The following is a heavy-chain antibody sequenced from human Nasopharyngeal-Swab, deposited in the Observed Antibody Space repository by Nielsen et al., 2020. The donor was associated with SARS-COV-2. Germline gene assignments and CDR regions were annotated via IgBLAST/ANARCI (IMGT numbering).Heavy chain of an antibody. Sequence: ASVKVSCKASGCTFTSYGISWVRQAPGQGLEWMGWISAYNGNTNYAQKLQGRVTMTTDTSTSTAYMELRSLRSDDTAVYYCARDYYDSSGYYVFDYWGQGTLVTVSS. D-gene: IGHD3-22*01. J-gene: IGHJ4*02. CDR2: ISAYNGNT. CDR1: GCTFTSYG. CDR3: ARDYYDSSGYYVFDY. V-gene: IGHV1-18*01.